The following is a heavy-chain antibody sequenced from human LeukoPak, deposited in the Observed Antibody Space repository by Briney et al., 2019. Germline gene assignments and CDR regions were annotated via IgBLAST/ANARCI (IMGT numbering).Heavy chain of an antibody. CDR1: GFTFSSYA. CDR2: TSYDGSNK. V-gene: IGHV3-30*04. J-gene: IGHJ6*03. CDR3: ARDVRYLYYMDV. D-gene: IGHD3-9*01. Sequence: GGSLRLSCAASGFTFSSYAMHWVRQAPGKGLEWVAVTSYDGSNKYYADSVKGRFTISRDNSKNTLSLQMNSVRTEDTAVYYCARDVRYLYYMDVWGKGTTVTVSS.